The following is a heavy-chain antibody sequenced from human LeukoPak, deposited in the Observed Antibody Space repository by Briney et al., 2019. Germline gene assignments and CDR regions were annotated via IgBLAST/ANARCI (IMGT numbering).Heavy chain of an antibody. CDR1: GFTFSSYW. D-gene: IGHD3-10*01. CDR3: ARSYGSGIKHYYYYMDV. V-gene: IGHV3-7*03. Sequence: PGGSLRLSCAASGFTFSSYWMSWVRQAPGKGLEWVANIKQDGSEKYYVDSVKGRFTISRDNAKNSLYLQMNSLRAEDTAVYYCARSYGSGIKHYYYYMDVWGKGTTVTISS. CDR2: IKQDGSEK. J-gene: IGHJ6*03.